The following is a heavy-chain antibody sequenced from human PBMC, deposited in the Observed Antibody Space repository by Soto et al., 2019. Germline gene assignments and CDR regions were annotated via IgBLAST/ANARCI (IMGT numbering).Heavy chain of an antibody. D-gene: IGHD3-3*01. J-gene: IGHJ4*02. V-gene: IGHV3-30*03. CDR3: ARDSGLRYLEFRFDL. CDR1: GFTFRSYG. Sequence: PGGSLRLSCAASGFTFRSYGMHWVRQAPGKGLEWVAVISYDGSNKYYADSVKGRFTISRDNSQSTLYLQMDSLRAEDTAVYYCARDSGLRYLEFRFDLWGQRTQVTVSS. CDR2: ISYDGSNK.